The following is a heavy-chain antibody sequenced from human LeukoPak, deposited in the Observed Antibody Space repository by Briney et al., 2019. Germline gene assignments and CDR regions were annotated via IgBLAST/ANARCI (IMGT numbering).Heavy chain of an antibody. CDR3: ARGRGYSGYEYYYYRMDV. CDR1: GGSFSGYY. J-gene: IGHJ6*02. D-gene: IGHD5-12*01. Sequence: SETLSLTCAVYGGSFSGYYWSWIRQPPGKGLEWIGEINHSGSTNYNPSLKSRVTISVDTSKNQFSLKLSSVTAADTAVYYCARGRGYSGYEYYYYRMDVRGQGTTVTVSS. CDR2: INHSGST. V-gene: IGHV4-34*01.